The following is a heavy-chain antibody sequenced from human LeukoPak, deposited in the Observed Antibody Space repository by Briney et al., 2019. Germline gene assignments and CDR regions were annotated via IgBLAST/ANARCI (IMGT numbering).Heavy chain of an antibody. CDR2: IRYDGSNK. V-gene: IGHV3-30*02. Sequence: PGGSLRLSCAASGFIFNTYVMHWVRQAPGKGLEWLAFIRYDGSNKNYADSVKGRFTISRENSKNTLYLEMTRLRTEDTAVYFCGRGGSTRAQAFDVWGQGTLVTVSS. CDR1: GFIFNTYV. D-gene: IGHD2-15*01. CDR3: GRGGSTRAQAFDV. J-gene: IGHJ4*02.